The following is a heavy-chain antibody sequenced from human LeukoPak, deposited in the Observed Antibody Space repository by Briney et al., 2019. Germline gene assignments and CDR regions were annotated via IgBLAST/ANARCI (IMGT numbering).Heavy chain of an antibody. D-gene: IGHD2-2*01. Sequence: ASVKVSCKASGYTFTSYDINWVRQATGQGREGMGWMNPNSGNTGYAQKFQGRDTMTRNTSISTAYMELSSLRSEDTAVYYCARGGSSTSPFWYYYYYMDVWGKGTTVTVSS. CDR2: MNPNSGNT. V-gene: IGHV1-8*01. CDR3: ARGGSSTSPFWYYYYYMDV. CDR1: GYTFTSYD. J-gene: IGHJ6*03.